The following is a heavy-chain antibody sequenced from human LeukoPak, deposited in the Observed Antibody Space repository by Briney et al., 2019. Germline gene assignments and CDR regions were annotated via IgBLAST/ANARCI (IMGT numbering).Heavy chain of an antibody. V-gene: IGHV1-8*03. Sequence: GASVKVSCKASGYTFTSYDINWVRQATGQGLEWMGWMNHNRGNTGYAQKFQGRVTITRNTSISTAYMELSSLRSEDTAVYYCARNRYSGSYRGYYYHYYMDVWGKGTTVTVSS. CDR1: GYTFTSYD. D-gene: IGHD1-26*01. CDR2: MNHNRGNT. J-gene: IGHJ6*03. CDR3: ARNRYSGSYRGYYYHYYMDV.